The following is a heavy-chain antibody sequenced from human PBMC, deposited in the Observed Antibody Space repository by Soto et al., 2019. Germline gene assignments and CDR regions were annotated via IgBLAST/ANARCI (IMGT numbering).Heavy chain of an antibody. D-gene: IGHD3-9*01. J-gene: IGHJ5*02. CDR1: GYTFTGYY. V-gene: IGHV1-2*02. CDR2: INPNSGGT. Sequence: ASVKVSCKASGYTFTGYYMHWVRQAPGQGLEWMGWINPNSGGTNYTQKVQGRVTMTRDTSISTAYMELSRLRSDDTAVYYCARGWILKRNPNFDPWGQGTLVTVSS. CDR3: ARGWILKRNPNFDP.